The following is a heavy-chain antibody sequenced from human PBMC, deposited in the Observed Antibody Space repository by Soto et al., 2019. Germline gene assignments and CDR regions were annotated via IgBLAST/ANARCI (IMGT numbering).Heavy chain of an antibody. CDR2: ISYHGNDK. CDR3: AKDLLHKTVTTCGS. Sequence: QVQLVESGGGVVQPGRSLRLSCAASGFTFSSYGMHWVRQAPGKGLEWVAVISYHGNDKYYADSVKGRFTISRDNFKSALYMQMSSLRAEDTAIYFCAKDLLHKTVTTCGSWGQGTLVTVPS. D-gene: IGHD4-17*01. CDR1: GFTFSSYG. V-gene: IGHV3-30*18. J-gene: IGHJ5*02.